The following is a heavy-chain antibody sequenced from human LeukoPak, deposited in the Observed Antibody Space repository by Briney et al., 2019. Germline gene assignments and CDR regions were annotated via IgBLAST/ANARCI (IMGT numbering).Heavy chain of an antibody. CDR1: GGSIISYY. CDR2: IYYSGTT. J-gene: IGHJ4*02. Sequence: SETLSLTCTVSGGSIISYYWSWIRQPPGKGLEWIGYIYYSGTTTYNPSLKSRVTISVDTSKNQFSLKLSSVTAADTAVYYCARDRPGGSSLDYWGQGTLVTVSS. CDR3: ARDRPGGSSLDY. V-gene: IGHV4-59*01. D-gene: IGHD6-13*01.